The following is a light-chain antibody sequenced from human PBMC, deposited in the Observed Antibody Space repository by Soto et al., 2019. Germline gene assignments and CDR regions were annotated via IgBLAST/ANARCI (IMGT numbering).Light chain of an antibody. V-gene: IGKV3-15*01. J-gene: IGKJ1*01. CDR2: GAP. CDR3: QQYGSSGT. Sequence: EIVMTQSPATLSVSPGERVILSWRASQSVSSRLAWYQQKPGQSPRLLIYGAPTRATGIPARFSGSGSGTDFTLTISRLEPEDFAVYYCQQYGSSGTFGQGTKVDIK. CDR1: QSVSSR.